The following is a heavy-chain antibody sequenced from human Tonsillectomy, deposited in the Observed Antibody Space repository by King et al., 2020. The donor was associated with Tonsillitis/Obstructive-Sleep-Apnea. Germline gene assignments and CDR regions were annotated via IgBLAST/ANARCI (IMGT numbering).Heavy chain of an antibody. CDR3: ARMGSYYYMDV. V-gene: IGHV2-26*01. CDR2: IFSNDEK. CDR1: GFSLSNARLG. Sequence: TLKESGPVLEKPTETLTLTCTVSGFSLSNARLGVRWIRQPPGKALEWLAHIFSNDEKSYSTSLKSRLTISKDTSKSQVVLAMTNMDPVDTATYHCARMGSYYYMDVWGKGTTVTVSS. J-gene: IGHJ6*03.